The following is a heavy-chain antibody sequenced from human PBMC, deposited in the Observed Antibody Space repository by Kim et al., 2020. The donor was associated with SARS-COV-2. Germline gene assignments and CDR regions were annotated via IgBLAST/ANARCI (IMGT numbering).Heavy chain of an antibody. Sequence: DYVKGRFTITRDTAKTSLYLQMNSRRAEDTAVYYCARAYSSGWAYFDYWGQGTLVTVSS. CDR3: ARAYSSGWAYFDY. D-gene: IGHD6-19*01. V-gene: IGHV3-11*04. J-gene: IGHJ4*02.